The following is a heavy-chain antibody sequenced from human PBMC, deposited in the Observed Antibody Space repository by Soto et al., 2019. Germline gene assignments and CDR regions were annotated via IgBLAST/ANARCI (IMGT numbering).Heavy chain of an antibody. J-gene: IGHJ4*02. CDR1: GFTLSDYY. CDR2: ISISGTTI. V-gene: IGHV3-11*01. Sequence: QVQLVESGGGLVKPGGSLRLSCAASGFTLSDYYMTWIRQAPGKGLEWVSDISISGTTIHYADSVRGRFTISRDNAKKALWLQMNTLRAEDTAVYYCARCRGDGYHNFWGQGTLVTVSS. D-gene: IGHD3-22*01. CDR3: ARCRGDGYHNF.